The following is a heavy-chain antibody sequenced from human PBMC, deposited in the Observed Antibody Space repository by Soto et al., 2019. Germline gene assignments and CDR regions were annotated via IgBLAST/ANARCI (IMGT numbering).Heavy chain of an antibody. CDR2: IYPGDSDT. J-gene: IGHJ6*02. CDR3: ARSVVPAAGYYYGMDV. Sequence: PGESLKISCNGSGYSFTSYWIGWVRQMPGKGLEWMGIIYPGDSDTRYSPSFQGQVTISADKSISTAYLQWSSLKASDTAMYYCARSVVPAAGYYYGMDVWGQGTTVTVS. D-gene: IGHD2-2*01. CDR1: GYSFTSYW. V-gene: IGHV5-51*01.